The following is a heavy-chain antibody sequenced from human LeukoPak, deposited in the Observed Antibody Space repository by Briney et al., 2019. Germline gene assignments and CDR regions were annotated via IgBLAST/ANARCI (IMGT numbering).Heavy chain of an antibody. CDR1: GFTVSSNY. V-gene: IGHV3-53*01. J-gene: IGHJ4*02. CDR2: IYSGGST. CDR3: ARFQGGGYSGYDHHYFDY. Sequence: PGGSLRLSCAASGFTVSSNYMSCVRQAPGKGLEWVSVIYSGGSTYYADSVKGRFTISRDNSKNTLYLQMNSLRAEDTAVYYCARFQGGGYSGYDHHYFDYWGQGTLVTVSS. D-gene: IGHD5-12*01.